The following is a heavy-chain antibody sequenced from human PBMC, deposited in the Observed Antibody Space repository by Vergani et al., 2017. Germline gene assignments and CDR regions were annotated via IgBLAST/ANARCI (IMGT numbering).Heavy chain of an antibody. D-gene: IGHD1-1*01. CDR1: GFTFNHYA. J-gene: IGHJ4*02. Sequence: EVQLLESGGDLVQPGGSLRLSCAASGFTFNHYAMNWVRQAPGKGLEWVSGISGSGGSTYYAGSVKGRFTISRDNSKNTLYLQMNSLRVEDTAVYYCGRGSDNYTWGQGTLLTVSS. CDR2: ISGSGGST. V-gene: IGHV3-23*01. CDR3: GRGSDNYT.